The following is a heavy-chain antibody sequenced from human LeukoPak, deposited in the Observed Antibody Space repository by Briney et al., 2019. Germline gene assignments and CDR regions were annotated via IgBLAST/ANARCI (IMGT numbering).Heavy chain of an antibody. V-gene: IGHV1-2*02. J-gene: IGHJ4*02. Sequence: ASVKVSCKASGYTFTGYYMHWVRQAPGQGLEWMGWINPNSGGTNYAQKFQGRVTMTRDTSISTAYMELSRLRSDDTAVYYCARESIAAAGSFDYWGQGTLVTVSS. D-gene: IGHD6-13*01. CDR3: ARESIAAAGSFDY. CDR2: INPNSGGT. CDR1: GYTFTGYY.